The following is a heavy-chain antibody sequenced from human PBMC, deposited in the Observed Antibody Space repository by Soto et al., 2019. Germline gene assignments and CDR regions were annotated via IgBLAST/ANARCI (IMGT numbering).Heavy chain of an antibody. CDR3: AQTLGLAVAGPGRFDL. J-gene: IGHJ2*01. D-gene: IGHD6-19*01. Sequence: QVQLVQSGAAVKKPGSSVKVSCKASGGTFSNYAISWVRQAPGQGLEWMGGITPIFGTAKYAQKFQGRVTITADESMSTAYMERSRLRSDDTAVYYCAQTLGLAVAGPGRFDLWGRGTLVTVSS. CDR1: GGTFSNYA. V-gene: IGHV1-69*12. CDR2: ITPIFGTA.